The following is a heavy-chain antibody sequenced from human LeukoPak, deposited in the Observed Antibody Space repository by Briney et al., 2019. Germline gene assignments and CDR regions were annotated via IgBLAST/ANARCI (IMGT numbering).Heavy chain of an antibody. D-gene: IGHD3-22*01. J-gene: IGHJ5*02. Sequence: PSETPSLTCTVSGGSISSGGYYWSWIRQHPGKGLEWIGYIYYSGSTYYNPSLESRLTISVDTPKNQFSLKLSSVTAADTAVYYCARKMDSSGYYYETGGFDPWGQGTLVTVSS. CDR2: IYYSGST. CDR3: ARKMDSSGYYYETGGFDP. CDR1: GGSISSGGYY. V-gene: IGHV4-31*03.